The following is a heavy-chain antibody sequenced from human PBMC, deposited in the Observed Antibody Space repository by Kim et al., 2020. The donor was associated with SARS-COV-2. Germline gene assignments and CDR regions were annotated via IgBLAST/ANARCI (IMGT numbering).Heavy chain of an antibody. CDR1: GGSISSYY. D-gene: IGHD3-10*01. CDR2: IYYSGST. Sequence: SETLSLTCTVSGGSISSYYWSWIRQPPGKGLEWIGYIYYSGSTNYNPSLKSRVTISVDTSKNQFSLKLSSVTAAATAVYYCARDYYGSVGIYYYYYGMDVWGQGTTVTVSS. V-gene: IGHV4-59*13. CDR3: ARDYYGSVGIYYYYYGMDV. J-gene: IGHJ6*02.